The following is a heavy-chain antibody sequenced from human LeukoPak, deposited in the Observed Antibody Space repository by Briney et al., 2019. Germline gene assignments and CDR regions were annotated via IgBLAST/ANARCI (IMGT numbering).Heavy chain of an antibody. V-gene: IGHV4-38-2*02. J-gene: IGHJ4*02. CDR3: ASIRGVVIYYFDY. D-gene: IGHD3-3*01. Sequence: SETLSLTCTVSGYSIGSGYYWGWIRQPPGKGLEWIGSIYHSGSTYYNPSLMSRVTISVDTSKNQFSLKLSSVTAADTAVYYCASIRGVVIYYFDYWGQGTLVTVSS. CDR1: GYSIGSGYY. CDR2: IYHSGST.